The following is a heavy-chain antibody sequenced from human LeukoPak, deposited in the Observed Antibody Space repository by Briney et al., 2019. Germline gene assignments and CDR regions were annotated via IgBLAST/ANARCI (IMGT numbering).Heavy chain of an antibody. CDR1: GFTFSSSW. J-gene: IGHJ6*02. Sequence: PGGSLRLSCAASGFTFSSSWMHWVRQAPGKGLVWVSRINVDGSSTSYADSVKGRFTISRDNAKNTLYLQMNSLRAEDTAVYYCAKSWRSLTYGSGTPYYYGMDVWGQGTTVTVSS. CDR2: INVDGSST. D-gene: IGHD3-10*01. V-gene: IGHV3-74*01. CDR3: AKSWRSLTYGSGTPYYYGMDV.